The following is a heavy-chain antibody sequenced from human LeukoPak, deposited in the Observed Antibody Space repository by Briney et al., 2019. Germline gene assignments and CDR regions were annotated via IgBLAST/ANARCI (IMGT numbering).Heavy chain of an antibody. V-gene: IGHV4-34*01. D-gene: IGHD3-16*01. J-gene: IGHJ6*02. CDR2: INHSGST. CDR3: ARDYRSTIGGEYGTDV. CDR1: GGSFSGYY. Sequence: SETLSLTCAVYGGSFSGYYWSWIRQPQPPGKGLEWIGEINHSGSTKYNPSLKSRVTISVDTSKNQFSLKLSSVTAADTAVYYCARDYRSTIGGEYGTDVWGQGTTVTVSS.